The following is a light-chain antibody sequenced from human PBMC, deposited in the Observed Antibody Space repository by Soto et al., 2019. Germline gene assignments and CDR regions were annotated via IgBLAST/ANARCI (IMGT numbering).Light chain of an antibody. CDR3: QQRSSWPRT. CDR1: QSVSSL. CDR2: DDS. J-gene: IGKJ1*01. Sequence: VLTQSQATLSLSPGERATVSCRASQSVSSLLAWYQQKPGQAPRLLIYDDSDRATGIPVRFSGSGSGTDFTLTISSLEPEDFAVYYCQQRSSWPRTFGQGTKVEIK. V-gene: IGKV3-11*01.